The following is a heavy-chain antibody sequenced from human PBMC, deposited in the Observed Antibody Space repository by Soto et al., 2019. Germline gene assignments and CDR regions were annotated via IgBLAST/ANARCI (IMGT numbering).Heavy chain of an antibody. V-gene: IGHV4-31*11. CDR2: IYYSGST. CDR3: ASRVDYDSSGSYSDY. CDR1: GGSISSGGYY. Sequence: SETLSLTCAVSGGSISSGGYYWSWIRQHPGKGLEWIGYIYYSGSTYYNPSLKSRVTISVDTSKNQFSLKLSSVTAADTAVYYCASRVDYDSSGSYSDYWGQGTLVTVSS. D-gene: IGHD3-22*01. J-gene: IGHJ4*02.